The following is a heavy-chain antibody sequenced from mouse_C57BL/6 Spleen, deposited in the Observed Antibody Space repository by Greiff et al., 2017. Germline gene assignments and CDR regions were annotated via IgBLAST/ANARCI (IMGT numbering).Heavy chain of an antibody. J-gene: IGHJ1*03. V-gene: IGHV3-6*01. CDR2: ISYDGSN. D-gene: IGHD2-4*01. CDR1: GYSITSGYY. Sequence: EVQLQESGPGLVKPSQSLSLTCSVTGYSITSGYYWNWIRQFPGNKLEWMGYISYDGSNNYNPNLKNRISITRDTSKNQFFLKLNTVTTEDTATYYCARDDDYGWYFDVWGKGTTITVSS. CDR3: ARDDDYGWYFDV.